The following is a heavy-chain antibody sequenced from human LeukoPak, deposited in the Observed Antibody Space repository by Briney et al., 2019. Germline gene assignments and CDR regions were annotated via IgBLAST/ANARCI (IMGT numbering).Heavy chain of an antibody. Sequence: GGSLRLSCAASGFSFSRYWMSWVRQAPGKGLEWVANIKQDGSEKNYVESVKGRFTISRDNAKNSLYLQTNSLRAEDTAVYYCARDNSVGDIAWWFDPWGQGTLVTVSS. CDR1: GFSFSRYW. D-gene: IGHD3-16*02. V-gene: IGHV3-7*03. CDR2: IKQDGSEK. J-gene: IGHJ5*02. CDR3: ARDNSVGDIAWWFDP.